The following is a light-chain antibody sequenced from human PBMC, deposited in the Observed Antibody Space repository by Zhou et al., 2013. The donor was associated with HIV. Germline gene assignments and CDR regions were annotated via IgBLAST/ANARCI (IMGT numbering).Light chain of an antibody. J-gene: IGKJ2*01. CDR1: QSIPSSS. Sequence: EVVMTQSPSTLSVSPGERVTLSCRASQSIPSSSLAWYQQKPGQAPRLLIYSAFSRANGIPDRFSGSGSGTDFTLSISSLEPEDFAVYYCQQRSNWPMYTFGQGTKLEIK. CDR3: QQRSNWPMYT. CDR2: SAF. V-gene: IGKV3D-20*02.